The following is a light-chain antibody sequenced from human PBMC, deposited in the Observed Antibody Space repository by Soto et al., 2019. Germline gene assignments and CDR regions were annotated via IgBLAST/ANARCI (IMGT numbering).Light chain of an antibody. CDR1: SSDVGGYKF. V-gene: IGLV2-14*01. CDR2: DVS. J-gene: IGLJ1*01. Sequence: QSALTQPASVSGSPGQSITISCTGTSSDVGGYKFVSWYQQHPGKAPKFIIYDVSIRPSGVSNRFSGSKSGNTASLTISGLQAEVEADYYCSSYTSGSHYVFGTGTNVTVL. CDR3: SSYTSGSHYV.